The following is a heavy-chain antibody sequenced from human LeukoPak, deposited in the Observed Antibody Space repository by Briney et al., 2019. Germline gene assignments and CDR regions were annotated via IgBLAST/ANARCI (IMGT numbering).Heavy chain of an antibody. CDR1: GFTFSSYA. V-gene: IGHV3-23*01. CDR3: AKEIIGSSSWYSPAFDV. D-gene: IGHD6-13*01. CDR2: ISGRGGST. Sequence: PGASLRLSCAASGFTFSSYAMSWVRQAPGKGLEWVSAISGRGGSTYYADSVKGRFTISRDNSKNTLYLQMNSLRAEDTAVYYCAKEIIGSSSWYSPAFDVWGQGTMVTVSS. J-gene: IGHJ3*01.